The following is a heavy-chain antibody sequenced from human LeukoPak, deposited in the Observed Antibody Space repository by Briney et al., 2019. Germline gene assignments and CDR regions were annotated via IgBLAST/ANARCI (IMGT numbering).Heavy chain of an antibody. CDR1: GYTFAGYY. CDR2: INPNSGDT. J-gene: IGHJ4*02. Sequence: ASVKVSCKASGYTFAGYYMHWVRQAPGQGLEWMGRINPNSGDTDYAQNFQGRVTMTRGTSISTAYMELSRLRSDDTAVYYCARISSGWSYDYWGQGTLVTVSS. CDR3: ARISSGWSYDY. V-gene: IGHV1-2*06. D-gene: IGHD6-19*01.